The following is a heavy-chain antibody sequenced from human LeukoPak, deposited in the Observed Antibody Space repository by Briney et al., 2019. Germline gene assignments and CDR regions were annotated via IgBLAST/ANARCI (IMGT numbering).Heavy chain of an antibody. CDR1: GFTFNNYW. V-gene: IGHV3-7*01. Sequence: GGSLRLSCVGTGFTFNNYWMNWVRQAPGKGLEWVANIKEDESEIYYVDSVQGRFTISRDNTENSVYLQMNSLRAEDTAVYYCAGSSGWLFDYWGQGTLVAVSS. CDR2: IKEDESEI. CDR3: AGSSGWLFDY. D-gene: IGHD6-19*01. J-gene: IGHJ4*02.